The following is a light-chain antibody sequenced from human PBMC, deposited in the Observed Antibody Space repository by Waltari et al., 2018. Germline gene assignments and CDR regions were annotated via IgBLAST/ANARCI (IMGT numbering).Light chain of an antibody. CDR3: SSYTSSSTNVV. CDR2: EVS. V-gene: IGLV2-14*01. J-gene: IGLJ2*01. CDR1: RSDVGGYNY. Sequence: QSALTQPASVSGSPGQSITIPCTGTRSDVGGYNYVSWYQQHPGKAPKLMIYEVSNRPSGVSNRFSGSKSGNTASLTISGLQAEDEADYYCSSYTSSSTNVVFGGGTKLTVL.